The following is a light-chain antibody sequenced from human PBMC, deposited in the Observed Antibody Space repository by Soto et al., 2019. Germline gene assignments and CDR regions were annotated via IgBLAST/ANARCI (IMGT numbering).Light chain of an antibody. CDR2: EVS. Sequence: QSVLTQPPSASGSPGQSVTISCTGTSSDIGSSNYVSWYRQHPGKAPKLMISEVSKRPSGFPDRFSGSKSGNTASLSVSGLQAEDEADYYCSSSAGTNKMVFGGGTKLTVL. CDR1: SSDIGSSNY. V-gene: IGLV2-8*01. J-gene: IGLJ2*01. CDR3: SSSAGTNKMV.